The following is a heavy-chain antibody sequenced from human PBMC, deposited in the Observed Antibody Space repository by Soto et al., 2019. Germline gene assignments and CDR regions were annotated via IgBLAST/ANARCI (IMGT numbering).Heavy chain of an antibody. Sequence: GGSLRLSCAASGFTFSGYGMHWVRQAPGKGLEWVAVTRHDGSNTYYADSVRGRFTISRDNSNKMLYLQMNSLRAEDTAVYYCARDGVGTTTYFGYFDYWGQGTLVTVYS. CDR2: TRHDGSNT. J-gene: IGHJ4*02. V-gene: IGHV3-33*01. CDR3: ARDGVGTTTYFGYFDY. D-gene: IGHD1-26*01. CDR1: GFTFSGYG.